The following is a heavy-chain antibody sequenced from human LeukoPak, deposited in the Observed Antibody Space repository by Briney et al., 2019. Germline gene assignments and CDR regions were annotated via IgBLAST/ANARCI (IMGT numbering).Heavy chain of an antibody. CDR1: GYTFTTYY. J-gene: IGHJ4*02. CDR2: INPSGGYT. CDR3: ARVADTAMNYYFDS. Sequence: GASVNVSCKASGYTFTTYYMHWVRQAPGQGLEWMGLINPSGGYTNYAQKFQDRVTMTRDTSTSTVYMELSSLRSEDTAVYFCARVADTAMNYYFDSWGQGTLVTVSS. V-gene: IGHV1-46*01. D-gene: IGHD5-18*01.